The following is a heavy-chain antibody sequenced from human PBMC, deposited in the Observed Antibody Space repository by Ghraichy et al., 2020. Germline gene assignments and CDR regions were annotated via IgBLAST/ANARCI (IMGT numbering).Heavy chain of an antibody. CDR1: GFTFSSYA. V-gene: IGHV3-23*01. Sequence: GGSLRLSCAASGFTFSSYAMSWVRQAPGKGLEWVSAISGSGGSTYYADSVKGRFTISRDNSKNTLYLQMNSLRAEDTAVYYCAKDHSPNVLRFLEWLQVTNWFDPWGQGTLVTVSS. D-gene: IGHD3-3*01. CDR3: AKDHSPNVLRFLEWLQVTNWFDP. J-gene: IGHJ5*02. CDR2: ISGSGGST.